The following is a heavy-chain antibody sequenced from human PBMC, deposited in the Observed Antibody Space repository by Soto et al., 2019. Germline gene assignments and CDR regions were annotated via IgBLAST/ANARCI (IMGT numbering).Heavy chain of an antibody. D-gene: IGHD3-9*01. V-gene: IGHV3-23*01. CDR2: ISGSGGGA. CDR3: ARGGPYDILTSRNNWFDP. CDR1: GFAFSNYA. Sequence: HPGGSLRLSCAASGFAFSNYAMSWVRQAPGKGLRWVSTISGSGGGAYYADSVKGRFTISRDNSKNTLFLQMDSLTAADTALYYCARGGPYDILTSRNNWFDPWGQGTLVTVSS. J-gene: IGHJ5*02.